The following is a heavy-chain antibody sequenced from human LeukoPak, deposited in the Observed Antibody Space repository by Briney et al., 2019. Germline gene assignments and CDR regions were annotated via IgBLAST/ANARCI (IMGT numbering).Heavy chain of an antibody. Sequence: GGSLRLSCAASGFTFSSYGMTWVRQAPGKGLEWVSYISSSSSTIYYADSVKGRFTISRDNAKNSLYLQMNSLRAEDTAVYYCARASMVYGSLVPDYWGQGTLVTVSS. CDR2: ISSSSSTI. D-gene: IGHD3-10*01. V-gene: IGHV3-48*04. CDR1: GFTFSSYG. J-gene: IGHJ4*02. CDR3: ARASMVYGSLVPDY.